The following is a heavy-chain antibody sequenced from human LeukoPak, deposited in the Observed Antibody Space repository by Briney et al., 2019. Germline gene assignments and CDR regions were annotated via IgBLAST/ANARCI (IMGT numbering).Heavy chain of an antibody. V-gene: IGHV1-69*13. Sequence: SVKVSCKASGGTFSSYAISWVRQAPGQGLEWMGGIIPIFGTANYALKFQGRVTITADESTSTAYMELSSLRSEDTAVYYCARGKRWLQQFDYWGQGTLVTVSS. CDR2: IIPIFGTA. D-gene: IGHD5-24*01. CDR3: ARGKRWLQQFDY. CDR1: GGTFSSYA. J-gene: IGHJ4*02.